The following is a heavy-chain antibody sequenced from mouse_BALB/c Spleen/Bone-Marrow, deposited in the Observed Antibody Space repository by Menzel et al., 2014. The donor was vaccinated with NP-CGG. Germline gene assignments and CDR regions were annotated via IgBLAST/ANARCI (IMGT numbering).Heavy chain of an antibody. CDR1: GYTFTRFY. CDR3: ARWGYLDY. J-gene: IGHJ2*01. V-gene: IGHV1-69*02. Sequence: QVQLKESGAGFAKPGASVRLSCKASGYTFTRFYIHWVKQRPGQDHEWIGEIDPSDSYINYNQKFKGKATLTVDKTSSTAYMQLSSLTSEDSALYYCARWGYLDYWGQGTTLTVSS. CDR2: IDPSDSYI. D-gene: IGHD3-1*01.